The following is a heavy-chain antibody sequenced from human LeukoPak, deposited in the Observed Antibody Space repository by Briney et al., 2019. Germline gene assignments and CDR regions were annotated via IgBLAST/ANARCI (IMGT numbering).Heavy chain of an antibody. D-gene: IGHD4-17*01. J-gene: IGHJ4*02. Sequence: GGSLRLSCAASGFTFSGSAMHWVRQASGKGMEWVGRIRSKANSYATAYAASVKGRFTISRDDSKNTAYLQMNSLKTEDTAVYYCTMTTVTPSLGYWGQGTLVTVSS. CDR3: TMTTVTPSLGY. CDR2: IRSKANSYAT. CDR1: GFTFSGSA. V-gene: IGHV3-73*01.